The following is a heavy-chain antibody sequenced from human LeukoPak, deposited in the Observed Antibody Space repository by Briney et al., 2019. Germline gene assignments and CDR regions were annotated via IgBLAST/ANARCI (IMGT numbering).Heavy chain of an antibody. CDR1: GGTFSSYA. J-gene: IGHJ4*02. CDR2: IIPIFGTA. V-gene: IGHV1-69*06. CDR3: AANTYYYDSSGYRIDY. D-gene: IGHD3-22*01. Sequence: GASVRVSCKASGGTFSSYAISWVRQAPGQGLEWMGGIIPIFGTANYAQKFQGRVTITADKSTSTAYMELSSLRSEDTAVYYCAANTYYYDSSGYRIDYWGQGTLVTVSS.